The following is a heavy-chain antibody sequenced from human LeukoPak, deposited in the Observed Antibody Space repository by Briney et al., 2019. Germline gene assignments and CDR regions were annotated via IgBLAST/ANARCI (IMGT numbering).Heavy chain of an antibody. CDR3: ARDDDELLSGNWFDP. CDR1: GYTFTSYG. V-gene: IGHV1-18*01. Sequence: GASVKVSCKASGYTFTSYGISWVRQAPGQGLEWMGWISAYNGNTNYAQKLQGRVTMTTDTSTSTAYMELRSLRSDDTAVYYCARDDDELLSGNWFDPWGQGTLVTVSS. D-gene: IGHD2-2*01. J-gene: IGHJ5*02. CDR2: ISAYNGNT.